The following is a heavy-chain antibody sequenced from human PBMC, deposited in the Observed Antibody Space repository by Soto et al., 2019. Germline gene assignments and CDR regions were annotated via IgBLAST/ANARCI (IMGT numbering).Heavy chain of an antibody. Sequence: SVKVSCKASGGTFSSYTISWVRQAPGQGLEWMGRIIPILGIANYAQKFQGRVTITTDTSTSTAYMELRSLRSDDTAVYYCARDLEVAVAATVAFDIWGQGTMVTVSS. D-gene: IGHD2-15*01. CDR2: IIPILGIA. CDR3: ARDLEVAVAATVAFDI. V-gene: IGHV1-69*04. J-gene: IGHJ3*02. CDR1: GGTFSSYT.